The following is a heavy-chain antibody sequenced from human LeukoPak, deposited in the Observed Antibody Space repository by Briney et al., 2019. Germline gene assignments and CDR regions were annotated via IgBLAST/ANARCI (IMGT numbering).Heavy chain of an antibody. Sequence: SETLPLTCTVSGGSISTYYWSWIRQSPGKGLEWIGDVYHSGSTNYNPSLKSRVTISIDTSENQFSLKLTSVTAADTAVYYCARVTPSFAHNWFDPWGQGTLVTVSS. V-gene: IGHV4-59*08. CDR1: GGSISTYY. D-gene: IGHD2-21*02. CDR2: VYHSGST. CDR3: ARVTPSFAHNWFDP. J-gene: IGHJ5*02.